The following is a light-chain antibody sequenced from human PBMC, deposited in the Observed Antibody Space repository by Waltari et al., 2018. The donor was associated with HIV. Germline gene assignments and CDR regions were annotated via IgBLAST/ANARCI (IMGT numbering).Light chain of an antibody. V-gene: IGLV2-14*01. CDR2: EVF. Sequence: QSALTQPASVSGSPGQSITISCSGTSSDVGDYNYVSWYRHHPGKAPELMIYEVFNRPSGVSNRFSGSKSDNTASLTISGLQADDEADYYCSSYTSRNTVVFGGGTKVTVL. J-gene: IGLJ2*01. CDR1: SSDVGDYNY. CDR3: SSYTSRNTVV.